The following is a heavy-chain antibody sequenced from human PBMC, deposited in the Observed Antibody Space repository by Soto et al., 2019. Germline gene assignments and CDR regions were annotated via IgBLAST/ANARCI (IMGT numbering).Heavy chain of an antibody. CDR1: GFSFDRFA. V-gene: IGHV3-23*01. D-gene: IGHD3-10*01. CDR2: ISYSGGST. CDR3: AKCGIWLGNLYLDV. Sequence: EVQLLESGGGLVQPGGSLRLSCAASGFSFDRFAMTWVRQAPGKGPEWVSSISYSGGSTSYADSVRGRFTTSRDSSKNTFYLQMNSLRAEDTALYYCAKCGIWLGNLYLDVWGKGTTVTVSS. J-gene: IGHJ6*03.